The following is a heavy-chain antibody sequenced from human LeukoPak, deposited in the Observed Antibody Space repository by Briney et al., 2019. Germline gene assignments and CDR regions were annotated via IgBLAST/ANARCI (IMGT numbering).Heavy chain of an antibody. Sequence: PGGSLRLSCAAFGFTFSSYWMSWVRQAPGKGLEWVANIKQDGSEKYYVDSVKGRFTISRDNAKNSLYLQMNSLRAEDTAVYYCARNEPGIAVAAVDAFDIWGQGTMVTVSS. CDR3: ARNEPGIAVAAVDAFDI. CDR2: IKQDGSEK. J-gene: IGHJ3*02. V-gene: IGHV3-7*01. D-gene: IGHD6-19*01. CDR1: GFTFSSYW.